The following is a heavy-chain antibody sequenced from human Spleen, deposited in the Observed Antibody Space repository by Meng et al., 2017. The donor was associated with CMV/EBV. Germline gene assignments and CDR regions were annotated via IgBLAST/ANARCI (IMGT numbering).Heavy chain of an antibody. V-gene: IGHV4-59*01. D-gene: IGHD2-2*01. J-gene: IGHJ5*02. CDR3: ARQFGDCTSTSCYTNRVDP. CDR1: GGSISSNY. CDR2: IYYSGST. Sequence: SETLSLTCTVSGGSISSNYWSWIRQPPGRGLEWIGHIYYSGSTDYNPSLKSRVTISVDTSKNQFSLKLSSVTAADTAVYYCARQFGDCTSTSCYTNRVDPWGQGTLVTVSS.